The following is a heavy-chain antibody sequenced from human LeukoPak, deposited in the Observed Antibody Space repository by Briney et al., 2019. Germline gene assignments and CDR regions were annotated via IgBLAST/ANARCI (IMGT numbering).Heavy chain of an antibody. J-gene: IGHJ4*02. D-gene: IGHD1-26*01. CDR2: VASDEKTT. CDR1: GFTFTGHS. Sequence: PGGSLRLSCVASGFTFTGHSMHWVRQAPGKGLEWVAVVASDEKTTFYADSVKGRFTISRDNSKNTLYLQMNSLRDEDTAVYYCARERQAGGTPFDYWGQGSLVTVSS. V-gene: IGHV3-30*04. CDR3: ARERQAGGTPFDY.